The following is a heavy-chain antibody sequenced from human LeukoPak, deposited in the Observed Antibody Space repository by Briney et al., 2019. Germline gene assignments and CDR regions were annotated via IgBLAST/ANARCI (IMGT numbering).Heavy chain of an antibody. CDR3: ARSSRSYSSSWYVSYFDY. V-gene: IGHV3-21*01. CDR1: GFTFSSYS. Sequence: GVSLRLSCAASGFTFSSYSMNWVRQAPGKGLEWVSSISSSSSYIYYADSVKGRFTISRDNAKNSLYLQMNSLRAEDTAVYYCARSSRSYSSSWYVSYFDYWGQGTLVTVSS. CDR2: ISSSSSYI. J-gene: IGHJ4*02. D-gene: IGHD6-13*01.